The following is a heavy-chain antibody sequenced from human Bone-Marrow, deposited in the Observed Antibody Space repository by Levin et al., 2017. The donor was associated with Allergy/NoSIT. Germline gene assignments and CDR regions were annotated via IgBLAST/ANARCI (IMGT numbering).Heavy chain of an antibody. Sequence: GGSLRLSCAASAFTFTNYAMNWVRQAPGKGLEWVSVISGSGGSTYYADSVKGRFTISRDNSKNTVFLQMSSLRAEDTAVYYCARGSDFWPGYPVDYWGRGTLVTVSS. J-gene: IGHJ4*02. CDR2: ISGSGGST. V-gene: IGHV3-23*01. CDR3: ARGSDFWPGYPVDY. D-gene: IGHD3/OR15-3a*01. CDR1: AFTFTNYA.